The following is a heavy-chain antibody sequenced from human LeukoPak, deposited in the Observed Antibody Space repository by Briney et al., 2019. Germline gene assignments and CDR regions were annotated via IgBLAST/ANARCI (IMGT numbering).Heavy chain of an antibody. CDR3: ARGLELGFDY. V-gene: IGHV1-69*04. CDR1: GYTFTGYY. Sequence: SVKVSCKASGYTFTGYYMHWVRQAPGQGLEWMGRIIPILGIANYAQKFQGRVTITADKSTSTAYMELSSLRSEDTAVYYCARGLELGFDYWGQGTLVTVSS. D-gene: IGHD1-7*01. CDR2: IIPILGIA. J-gene: IGHJ4*02.